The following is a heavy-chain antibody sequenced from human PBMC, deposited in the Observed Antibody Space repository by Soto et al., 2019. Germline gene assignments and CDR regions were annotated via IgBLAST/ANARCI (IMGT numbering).Heavy chain of an antibody. V-gene: IGHV3-11*01. Sequence: QVQLVESGGGLVKPGGSLRISCFTSGFTFKDYDMGWIRQAPGKGLEWLSYISSTGDAVNDADSVKGRFTTSRDNTKKSLILQMDSLAVEDSAVYYCARGSRQRFLEWLLFDYWGQGALVSVSS. D-gene: IGHD3-3*01. CDR1: GFTFKDYD. J-gene: IGHJ4*02. CDR2: ISSTGDAV. CDR3: ARGSRQRFLEWLLFDY.